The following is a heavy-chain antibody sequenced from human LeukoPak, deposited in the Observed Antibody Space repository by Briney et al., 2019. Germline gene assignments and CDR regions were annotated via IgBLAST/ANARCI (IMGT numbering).Heavy chain of an antibody. CDR3: VRLYDDYTNGHFDS. D-gene: IGHD4-11*01. V-gene: IGHV3-21*01. Sequence: GGSLRLSCAASGLTFSSYSMNWVRQAPGKGLEWVSSITSSSSYIYYADSVKGRFTISRHNAKNSLYLQLNSLRAEDTAVYYCVRLYDDYTNGHFDSWGQGTLVTVSS. CDR1: GLTFSSYS. CDR2: ITSSSSYI. J-gene: IGHJ4*02.